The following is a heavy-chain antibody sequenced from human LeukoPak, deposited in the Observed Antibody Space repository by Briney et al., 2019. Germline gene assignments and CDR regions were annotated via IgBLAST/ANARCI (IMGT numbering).Heavy chain of an antibody. Sequence: GGSLRLSCAASGFTFSSYSMNWVRQAPGKGLEWVSSISSSSSYIYYADSVKGRFTISRDNAKNSLYLQMNSLRSEDTAVYYCARSRFFVTYVWGSYQKSMDAFDIWGQGTMVTVSS. J-gene: IGHJ3*02. D-gene: IGHD3-16*02. CDR2: ISSSSSYI. CDR3: ARSRFFVTYVWGSYQKSMDAFDI. CDR1: GFTFSSYS. V-gene: IGHV3-21*04.